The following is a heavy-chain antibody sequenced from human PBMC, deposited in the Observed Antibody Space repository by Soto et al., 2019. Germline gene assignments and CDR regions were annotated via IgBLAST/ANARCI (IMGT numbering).Heavy chain of an antibody. CDR3: ASDMTYYDFWSGYSNWFDP. D-gene: IGHD3-3*01. CDR2: IIPIFGTA. J-gene: IGHJ5*02. Sequence: SVKVSCKASGGTFSSYAISWVRQAPGQGLEWMGGIIPIFGTANYAQKFQGRVTITADKSTSTAYMELSRLRSEDTAVYYCASDMTYYDFWSGYSNWFDPWGQGTLVTVAS. V-gene: IGHV1-69*06. CDR1: GGTFSSYA.